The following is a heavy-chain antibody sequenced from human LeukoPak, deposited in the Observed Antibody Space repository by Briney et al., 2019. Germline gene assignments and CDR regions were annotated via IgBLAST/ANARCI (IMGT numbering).Heavy chain of an antibody. D-gene: IGHD3-3*01. CDR2: INPNSGGT. Sequence: GASVKVPCKASGYTFTGYYMHWVRQAPGQGLEWMGWINPNSGGTNYAQKFQGRVTMTRDTSISTAYMELSRLRSDDTAVYYCARLILELGGYAVGYWGQGTLVTVSS. CDR1: GYTFTGYY. J-gene: IGHJ4*02. V-gene: IGHV1-2*02. CDR3: ARLILELGGYAVGY.